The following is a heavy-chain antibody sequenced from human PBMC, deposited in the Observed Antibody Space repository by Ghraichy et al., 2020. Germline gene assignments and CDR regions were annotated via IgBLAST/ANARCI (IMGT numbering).Heavy chain of an antibody. CDR2: VDPEDGET. CDR3: TTVAHLFRDSKTWFKAAWG. Sequence: ASVKVSCKVSGYTFTDYFIHWVQQAPGKGLEWMGLVDPEDGETIYAKKFQGRVTITADTSTDTAYMELSGLKSEDTALYYCTTVAHLFRDSKTWFKAAWGWGQGTLVTVSS. D-gene: IGHD2-15*01. CDR1: GYTFTDYF. V-gene: IGHV1-69-2*01. J-gene: IGHJ4*02.